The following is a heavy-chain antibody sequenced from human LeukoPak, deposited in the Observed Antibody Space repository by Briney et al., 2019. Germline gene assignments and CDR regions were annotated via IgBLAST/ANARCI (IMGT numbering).Heavy chain of an antibody. CDR2: TYYRSKWYN. D-gene: IGHD2-8*02. Sequence: SQTLSLTCAIFGGSVSSNSAAWNWIRQSPSRGLEWLGRTYYRSKWYNDYAVSVKSRITINPDTSMNQFSLQLNSVTPEDTAVYYCARILGVASLDAFDVWGQGTMVTVSS. J-gene: IGHJ3*01. CDR1: GGSVSSNSAA. V-gene: IGHV6-1*01. CDR3: ARILGVASLDAFDV.